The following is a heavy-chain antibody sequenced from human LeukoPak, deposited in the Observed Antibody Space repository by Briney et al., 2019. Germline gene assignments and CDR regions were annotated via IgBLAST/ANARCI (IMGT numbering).Heavy chain of an antibody. V-gene: IGHV3-74*01. CDR3: ARGYYSSSRFDS. D-gene: IGHD6-13*01. CDR2: VNSDGSTT. CDR1: GFPFSNYW. J-gene: IGHJ4*02. Sequence: GGSLRLSCAASGFPFSNYWMHWVDQAPGKGLVWVSRVNSDGSTTNYADSVKGRFTISRDNAENTLYMRMNSLRPEDTAVYYCARGYYSSSRFDSWRQGTLVTVSS.